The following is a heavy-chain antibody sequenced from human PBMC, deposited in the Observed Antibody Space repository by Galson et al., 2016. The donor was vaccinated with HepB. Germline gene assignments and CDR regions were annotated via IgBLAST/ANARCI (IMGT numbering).Heavy chain of an antibody. V-gene: IGHV1-2*02. J-gene: IGHJ3*01. Sequence: SVKVSCKASAYTFTAYYIHWVRQAPGQGLEWMGWINPNSGGTNSAQNFQGRVTLTRNTSTSTAYMDLTRLGSDDTAVYFCARRSSSPAGAFDLWGQGTLVTVSS. CDR1: AYTFTAYY. CDR3: ARRSSSPAGAFDL. D-gene: IGHD6-6*01. CDR2: INPNSGGT.